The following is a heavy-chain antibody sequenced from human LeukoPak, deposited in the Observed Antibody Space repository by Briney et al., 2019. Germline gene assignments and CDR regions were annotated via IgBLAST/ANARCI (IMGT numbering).Heavy chain of an antibody. CDR3: ARTVVVVVPAAMVFDY. J-gene: IGHJ4*02. Sequence: SETLSLTCTVSGGSISSGDYYWSWIRQPPGKGLEWIGYIYYGGSTYCNPSLKSRVTISVDTSKNQFSLKLSSVTAADTAVYYCARTVVVVVPAAMVFDYWGQGTLVTVSS. D-gene: IGHD2-2*01. CDR1: GGSISSGDYY. CDR2: IYYGGST. V-gene: IGHV4-30-4*08.